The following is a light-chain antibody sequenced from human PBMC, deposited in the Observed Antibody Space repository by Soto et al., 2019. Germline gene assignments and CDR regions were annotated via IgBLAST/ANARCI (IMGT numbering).Light chain of an antibody. J-gene: IGKJ4*01. CDR1: QDIREA. Sequence: AIQMTQSPSSLSASVGDRVTITCRATQDIREALGWYQQKPGKAPKLLIYAASSLQSEFPSRFSGSRSVTDFTLTISSLQPEDFAPYFCLQDHGFLLTFGGGTQVEIK. V-gene: IGKV1-6*01. CDR3: LQDHGFLLT. CDR2: AAS.